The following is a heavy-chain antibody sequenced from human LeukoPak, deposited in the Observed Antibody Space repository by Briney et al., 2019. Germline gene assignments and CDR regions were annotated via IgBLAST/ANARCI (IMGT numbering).Heavy chain of an antibody. CDR2: IYYSGST. D-gene: IGHD3-10*02. Sequence: SETLSLTCTVYGGSISSYYWSWIRQPPGKGLEWIGYIYYSGSTNYNPSLKSRVTISVDTSKNQFSLKLSSVTAAGTAVYYCAELGITMIGGVWGKGTTVTISS. CDR3: AELGITMIGGV. CDR1: GGSISSYY. V-gene: IGHV4-59*01. J-gene: IGHJ6*04.